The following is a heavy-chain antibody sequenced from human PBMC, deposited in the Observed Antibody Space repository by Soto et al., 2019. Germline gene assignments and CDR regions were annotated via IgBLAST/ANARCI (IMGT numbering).Heavy chain of an antibody. CDR3: AKTESSGYTMNWYFDL. V-gene: IGHV3-30*18. J-gene: IGHJ2*01. CDR2: ISYDGGNK. Sequence: HPVGSLRLSCAASGFTFDIYWMSWVRQAPGKGLEWVALISYDGGNKFYADSVKGRFTISRDNSKNTLYLQMNSLRAEDTAVYYCAKTESSGYTMNWYFDLWGRGTLVTVSS. CDR1: GFTFDIYW. D-gene: IGHD3-22*01.